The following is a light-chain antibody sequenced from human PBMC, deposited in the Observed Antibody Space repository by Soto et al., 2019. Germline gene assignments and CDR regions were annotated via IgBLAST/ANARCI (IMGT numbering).Light chain of an antibody. J-gene: IGLJ1*01. CDR1: SSNIGAYYD. CDR3: QSYDSSLSGYV. CDR2: GNN. V-gene: IGLV1-40*01. Sequence: QSALTQPPSVSGAPGQRVTISCTGRSSNIGAYYDVHWYQQLPGTAPKLLIHGNNNRPSGVPDRFSGSKSGTSASLAITGLRAEDEADYYCQSYDSSLSGYVFGTGTKATVL.